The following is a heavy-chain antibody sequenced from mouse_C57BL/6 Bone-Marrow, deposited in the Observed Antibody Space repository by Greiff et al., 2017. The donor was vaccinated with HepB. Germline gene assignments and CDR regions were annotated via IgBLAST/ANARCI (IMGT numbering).Heavy chain of an antibody. CDR2: ISNGGGST. CDR3: ARRGELYYFDY. CDR1: GFTFSDYY. J-gene: IGHJ2*01. V-gene: IGHV5-12*01. Sequence: EVQLVESGGGLVQPGGSLKLSCAASGFTFSDYYMYWVRQTPEKRLEWVAYISNGGGSTYYPDTVKGRFTISRDNAKNTLYLHMSRLKSEDTAMYYCARRGELYYFDYWGQGTTLTVSS.